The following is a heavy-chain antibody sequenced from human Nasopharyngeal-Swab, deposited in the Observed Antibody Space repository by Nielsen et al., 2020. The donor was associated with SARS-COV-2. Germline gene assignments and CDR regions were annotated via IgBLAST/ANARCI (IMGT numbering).Heavy chain of an antibody. CDR1: GYTFTRYA. Sequence: ASVKVSCKASGYTFTRYAMHWVRQAPGQRLEWMGWINAGNGNTKYSQKFQGRVTITRDTSASTAYMELSSLRSEDTAVYYCARDRNVLRYFDWLGWFDPWGQGTLVTVSS. V-gene: IGHV1-3*01. CDR3: ARDRNVLRYFDWLGWFDP. D-gene: IGHD3-9*01. CDR2: INAGNGNT. J-gene: IGHJ5*02.